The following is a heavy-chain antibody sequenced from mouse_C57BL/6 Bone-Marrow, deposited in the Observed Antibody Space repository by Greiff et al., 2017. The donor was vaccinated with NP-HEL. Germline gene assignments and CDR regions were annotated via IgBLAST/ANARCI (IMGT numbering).Heavy chain of an antibody. D-gene: IGHD2-1*01. CDR2: IHPNSGST. V-gene: IGHV1-64*01. CDR3: ARGLYYGNYRGFAY. CDR1: GYTFTSYW. J-gene: IGHJ3*01. Sequence: QVQLQQPGAELVKPGASVKLSCKASGYTFTSYWMHWVKQRPGQGLEWIGMIHPNSGSTNYNEKFKSKATLTVDKSSSTAYMQLSSLTSEDSAVYYCARGLYYGNYRGFAYWGQGTLVTVSA.